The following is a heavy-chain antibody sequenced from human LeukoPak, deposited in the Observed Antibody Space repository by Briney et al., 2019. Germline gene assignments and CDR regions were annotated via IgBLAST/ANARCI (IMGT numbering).Heavy chain of an antibody. CDR1: GFTFSDYY. J-gene: IGHJ6*02. D-gene: IGHD3-10*01. CDR2: ISSSGSTI. Sequence: GRSLRLSCAASGFTFSDYYMSWIRQAPGKELEWVSYISSSGSTIYYADSVKGRFTISRDNAKNSLYLQMNSLRAEDTAVYYCARHYYGSGTAHYYGMDVWGQGTTVTVSS. CDR3: ARHYYGSGTAHYYGMDV. V-gene: IGHV3-11*01.